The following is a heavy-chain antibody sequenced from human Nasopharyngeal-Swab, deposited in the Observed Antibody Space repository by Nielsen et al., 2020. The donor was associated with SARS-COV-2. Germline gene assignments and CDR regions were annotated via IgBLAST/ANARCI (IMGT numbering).Heavy chain of an antibody. V-gene: IGHV3-48*04. D-gene: IGHD6-13*01. CDR2: ISSSSSSTI. J-gene: IGHJ4*02. CDR3: ARDLNPSYSRAFDY. Sequence: WIRQPPGKGLEWVSYISSSSSSTIYYTDSVKGRFTISRDNAKNSLYLQMNSLRAEDTAVYYCARDLNPSYSRAFDYWGRGTLVTVSS.